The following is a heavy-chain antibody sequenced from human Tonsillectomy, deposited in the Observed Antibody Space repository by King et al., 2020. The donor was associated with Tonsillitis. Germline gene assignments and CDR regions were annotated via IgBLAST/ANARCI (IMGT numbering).Heavy chain of an antibody. Sequence: VQLVESGGGVVQPGRSLRLSCAASGFTFSSYGMHWVRQAPGKGLEGVAVILYGGSKKYYADSVKGRFTFSRDNSKNTLYLQMNSLRAEDTAVYYCAKDHQAIVGAPAGYWGQGTLVTVSS. CDR3: AKDHQAIVGAPAGY. CDR2: ILYGGSKK. CDR1: GFTFSSYG. J-gene: IGHJ4*02. V-gene: IGHV3-30*18. D-gene: IGHD1-26*01.